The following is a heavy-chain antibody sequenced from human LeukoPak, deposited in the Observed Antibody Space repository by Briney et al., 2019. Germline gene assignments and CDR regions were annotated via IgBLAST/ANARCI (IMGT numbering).Heavy chain of an antibody. CDR1: GFTFSSYS. D-gene: IGHD4-17*01. CDR2: ISSSSSYI. CDR3: AKGRSTVTTLGAFDI. J-gene: IGHJ3*02. V-gene: IGHV3-21*04. Sequence: PGGSLRLSCAASGFTFSSYSMNWVRQAPGKGLEWVSSISSSSSYIYYADSVKGRFTISRDNAKNSLYLQMNSLRAEDTAVYYCAKGRSTVTTLGAFDIWGQGTMVTVSS.